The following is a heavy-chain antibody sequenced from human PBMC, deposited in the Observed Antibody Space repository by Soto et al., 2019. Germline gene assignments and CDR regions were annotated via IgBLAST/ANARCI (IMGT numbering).Heavy chain of an antibody. CDR1: GGSISSSSYY. D-gene: IGHD4-17*01. J-gene: IGHJ4*02. Sequence: SETLSLTCTVSGGSISSSSYYWGWIRQPPGKGLEWIGSIYYSGSTYYNPSPKSRVTISVDTSKNQFSLKLSSVTAADTAVYYCARHRFMPTVTTHYFDYWGQGTLVTVSS. CDR3: ARHRFMPTVTTHYFDY. CDR2: IYYSGST. V-gene: IGHV4-39*01.